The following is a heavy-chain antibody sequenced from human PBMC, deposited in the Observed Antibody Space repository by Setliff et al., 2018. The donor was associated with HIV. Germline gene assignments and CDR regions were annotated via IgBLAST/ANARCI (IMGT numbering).Heavy chain of an antibody. V-gene: IGHV1-8*01. CDR1: GYTFTGYD. Sequence: ASVKVSCKASGYTFTGYDINWVRQATGQGLEWMGWMNPDSGNTGYTQRFQGRVTMTRNTSISTAYMELSSLRSEDTAVYYCARKDGVGYCDSNSCYGIGPIDFWGQGSLVTVSS. CDR2: MNPDSGNT. D-gene: IGHD2-2*01. CDR3: ARKDGVGYCDSNSCYGIGPIDF. J-gene: IGHJ4*02.